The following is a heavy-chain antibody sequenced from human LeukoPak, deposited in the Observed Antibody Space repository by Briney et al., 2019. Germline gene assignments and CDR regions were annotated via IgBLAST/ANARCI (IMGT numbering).Heavy chain of an antibody. J-gene: IGHJ4*02. CDR2: ISSSSSYI. CDR3: ASIAAAGRSYDY. CDR1: GFTFSSYS. V-gene: IGHV3-21*01. Sequence: PGGSLRLSCAASGFTFSSYSVNWVRQAPGKGLEWVSSISSSSSYIYYADSVKGRFTISRDNAKNSLYLQMNSLRAEDTAVYYCASIAAAGRSYDYWGQGTLVTVSS. D-gene: IGHD6-13*01.